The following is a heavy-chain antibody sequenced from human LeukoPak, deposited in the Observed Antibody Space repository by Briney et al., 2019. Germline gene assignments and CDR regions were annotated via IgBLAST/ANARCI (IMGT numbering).Heavy chain of an antibody. D-gene: IGHD3-10*01. J-gene: IGHJ4*02. V-gene: IGHV1-69*05. CDR1: GGTFSSYA. Sequence: GASVKVFCKASGGTFSSYAISWVRQAPGQGLEWMGGIIPIFGTANYAQKFQGRVTITTDESTSTAYMELSSLRSEDTAVYYCARDPQPPMVRGVRFDYWGQGTLVTVSS. CDR2: IIPIFGTA. CDR3: ARDPQPPMVRGVRFDY.